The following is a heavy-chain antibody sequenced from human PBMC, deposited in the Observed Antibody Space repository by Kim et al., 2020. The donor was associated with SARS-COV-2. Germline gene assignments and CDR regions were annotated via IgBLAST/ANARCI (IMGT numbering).Heavy chain of an antibody. J-gene: IGHJ6*02. CDR3: ARDWRYYYDSSGYYYYGMDV. D-gene: IGHD3-22*01. Sequence: GGSLRLSCAASGFTFSSYDMHWVRQATGKGLEWVSAIGTAGDTYYPGSVKGRFTISRENAKNSLYLQMNSLRAGDTAVYYCARDWRYYYDSSGYYYYGMDVWGQGTTVTVSS. CDR2: IGTAGDT. CDR1: GFTFSSYD. V-gene: IGHV3-13*04.